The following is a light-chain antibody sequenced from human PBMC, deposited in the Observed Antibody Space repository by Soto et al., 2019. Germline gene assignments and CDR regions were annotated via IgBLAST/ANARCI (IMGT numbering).Light chain of an antibody. CDR2: DNT. Sequence: QSVLTQPPSVSGAPGQRVTISCTGSRSNIGAGYDVHWYQQLPGTATKLLIYDNTNRPSGVPDRFSGSRSGTSASLAITGLQAEDEADYYCQSYDSSLTGYVVFGGGTKLTVL. CDR1: RSNIGAGYD. J-gene: IGLJ2*01. CDR3: QSYDSSLTGYVV. V-gene: IGLV1-40*01.